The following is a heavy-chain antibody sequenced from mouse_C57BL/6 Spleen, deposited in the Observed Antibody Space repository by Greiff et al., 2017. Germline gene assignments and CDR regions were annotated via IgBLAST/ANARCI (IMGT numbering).Heavy chain of an antibody. D-gene: IGHD2-3*01. CDR1: GYTFTSYW. CDR3: ARSGDGYPYAMDY. Sequence: VQLQQSGAELVMPGASVKLSCKASGYTFTSYWMHWVKQRPGQGLEWIGEIDPSDSYTNYNQKFKGKSTLTVDKSSSTAYMQLSSLTSEYSAVYYCARSGDGYPYAMDYWGQGTSVTVSS. CDR2: IDPSDSYT. J-gene: IGHJ4*01. V-gene: IGHV1-69*01.